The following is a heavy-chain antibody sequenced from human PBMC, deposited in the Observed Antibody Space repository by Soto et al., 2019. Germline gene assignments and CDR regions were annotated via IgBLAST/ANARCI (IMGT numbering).Heavy chain of an antibody. CDR3: ARGMGGAPIAVAGTLGVYYYGMDV. CDR2: INPNSGGT. D-gene: IGHD6-19*01. CDR1: GYTFTGYY. J-gene: IGHJ6*02. Sequence: ASVKVSCKASGYTFTGYYMHWVRQAPGQGLEWMGWINPNSGGTNYAQKFQGWVTMTRDTSISTAYMELSRLRSDDTAVYYCARGMGGAPIAVAGTLGVYYYGMDVWGQGTTVTVSS. V-gene: IGHV1-2*04.